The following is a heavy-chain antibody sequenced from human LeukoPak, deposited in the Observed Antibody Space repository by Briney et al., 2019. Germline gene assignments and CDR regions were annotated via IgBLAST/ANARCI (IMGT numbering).Heavy chain of an antibody. CDR2: XSTTSKFI. Sequence: XLXCAAXXFTXTHXXMHWVXQXPGXGLXXXSSXSTTSKFIDYADSLRGRFAISRDNDKNSLYLQINNLRAEDTALYFCARAYSPPWISTSYAFDIWGHGTMVTVSS. CDR1: XFTXTHXX. D-gene: IGHD2-15*01. V-gene: IGHV3-21*06. CDR3: ARAYSPPWISTSYAFDI. J-gene: IGHJ3*02.